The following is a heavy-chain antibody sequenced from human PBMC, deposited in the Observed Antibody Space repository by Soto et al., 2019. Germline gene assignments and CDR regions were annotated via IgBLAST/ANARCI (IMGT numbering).Heavy chain of an antibody. V-gene: IGHV1-8*01. J-gene: IGHJ4*02. CDR3: AGGIASPLRYFDWSRNGGDY. Sequence: ASVKVSCKASGYTFTSYDINWVRQATGQGLEWMGWMNPNSGNTGYAQKFQGRVTMTRNTSISTAYMELSSLRSEDTAVYYCAGGIASPLRYFDWSRNGGDYWGRGTLVTVSS. D-gene: IGHD3-9*01. CDR1: GYTFTSYD. CDR2: MNPNSGNT.